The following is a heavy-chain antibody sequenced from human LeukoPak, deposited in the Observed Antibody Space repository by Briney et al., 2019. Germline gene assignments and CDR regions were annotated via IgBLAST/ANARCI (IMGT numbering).Heavy chain of an antibody. Sequence: SETLPLTCAVSGYSISSGYYWGWIRQPPGKGLEWIGGISQSGSTYYNPSLKSRVTISVDTSKNQVSLKLNSVTATDTAVYYCARHRYPGSSDYFDCWGQGTLVTVSS. D-gene: IGHD6-6*01. V-gene: IGHV4-38-2*01. CDR1: GYSISSGYY. J-gene: IGHJ4*02. CDR3: ARHRYPGSSDYFDC. CDR2: ISQSGST.